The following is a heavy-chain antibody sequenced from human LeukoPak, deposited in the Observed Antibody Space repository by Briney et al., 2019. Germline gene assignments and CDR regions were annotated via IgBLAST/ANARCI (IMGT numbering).Heavy chain of an antibody. CDR2: IYYTGST. D-gene: IGHD1-26*01. J-gene: IGHJ4*02. CDR1: GGSIRSYY. CDR3: ARLGARSYYRLFDY. Sequence: SETLSLTCTVSGGSIRSYYWSWIRQPPGKGLEWIGYIYYTGSTNYNPSLKRRVTISVDTSKNQFSLTLSPVTAADTAVSYFARLGARSYYRLFDYWGQAILVTVSS. V-gene: IGHV4-59*01.